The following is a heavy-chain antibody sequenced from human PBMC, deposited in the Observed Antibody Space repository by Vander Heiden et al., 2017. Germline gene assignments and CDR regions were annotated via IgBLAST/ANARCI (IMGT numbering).Heavy chain of an antibody. CDR3: AKRDQEYSNNYYYYYGMDV. J-gene: IGHJ6*02. V-gene: IGHV3-23*01. Sequence: EVQLLESGGGLVQPGGSLRLSCAASGFTFSRYAMSWVRQAPGKGLEWVSAISGSGGSTYYADSVKGRFTISRDNSKNTLYLQMNSLRAEDTAVYYCAKRDQEYSNNYYYYYGMDVWGQGTTVTVS. D-gene: IGHD4-4*01. CDR1: GFTFSRYA. CDR2: ISGSGGST.